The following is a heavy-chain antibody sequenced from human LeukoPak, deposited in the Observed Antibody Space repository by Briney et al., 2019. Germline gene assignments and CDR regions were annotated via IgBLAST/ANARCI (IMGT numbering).Heavy chain of an antibody. D-gene: IGHD7-27*01. V-gene: IGHV4-34*01. Sequence: SETLSLTCAVYGGSFSGYYWSWIRQPPGKGLEWIGEINHSGSTSYNPSLKRRVTISVDTSKNQFSLKLSSVTAADTAVYYCAREVNWGSLSSLDYWGQGTLVTVSS. CDR3: AREVNWGSLSSLDY. CDR1: GGSFSGYY. J-gene: IGHJ4*02. CDR2: INHSGST.